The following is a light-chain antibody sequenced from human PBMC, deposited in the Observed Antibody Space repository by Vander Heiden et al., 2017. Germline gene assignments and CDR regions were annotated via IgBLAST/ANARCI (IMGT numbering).Light chain of an antibody. CDR2: SNT. J-gene: IGLJ1*01. CDR1: SSNIGAGFD. V-gene: IGLV1-40*01. CDR3: QSYDISLSGYV. Sequence: QSVLTQPPSVSGAPGQRVTISCTGSSSNIGAGFDVHWYQQLPGTAPKPLIYSNTNRPSGVPDRFSGSKSGTSASLAITGLQAEDEADYYCQSYDISLSGYVFGSGTKVTVL.